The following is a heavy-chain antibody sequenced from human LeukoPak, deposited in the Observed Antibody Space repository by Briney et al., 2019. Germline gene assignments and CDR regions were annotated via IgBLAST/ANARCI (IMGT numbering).Heavy chain of an antibody. CDR2: INHSGST. V-gene: IGHV4-34*01. J-gene: IGHJ4*02. CDR1: GGSFSKYF. Sequence: HPSETLSLTCAVYGGSFSKYFWTWIRQPPGKGLEWIGEINHSGSTNYNPSLKSRVTISVDTSKNQFSLRLSSVTAADTAVYYCARVTGYMIEDYFDYWGQGTLVTVSS. CDR3: ARVTGYMIEDYFDY. D-gene: IGHD3-22*01.